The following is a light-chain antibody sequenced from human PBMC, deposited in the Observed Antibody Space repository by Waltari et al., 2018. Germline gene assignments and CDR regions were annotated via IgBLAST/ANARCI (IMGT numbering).Light chain of an antibody. CDR1: QSVLYPSNNKNY. J-gene: IGKJ5*01. Sequence: DIVMTQSPDSLAVSLVERATINCKSSQSVLYPSNNKNYLAWYQQKPGQPPKLLIYWASTRVSGVPDRFSGSGSGTDFTLTISSLQAEDVAVYHCQQYHSSPSFGQGTRLEIK. V-gene: IGKV4-1*01. CDR2: WAS. CDR3: QQYHSSPS.